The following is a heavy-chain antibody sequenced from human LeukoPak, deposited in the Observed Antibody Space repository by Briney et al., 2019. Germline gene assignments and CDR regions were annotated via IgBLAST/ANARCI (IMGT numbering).Heavy chain of an antibody. CDR2: IYHSGST. D-gene: IGHD2-2*01. Sequence: SETLSLTCAVSGGSISSSNWWSWVRQPPGEGLEWIGEIYHSGSTNYNPSLKSRVTISVDTSKNQFSLKLSSVTAADAAVYYCARLVVGWPLGDYWGQGTLVTVSS. J-gene: IGHJ4*02. CDR3: ARLVVGWPLGDY. CDR1: GGSISSSNW. V-gene: IGHV4-4*02.